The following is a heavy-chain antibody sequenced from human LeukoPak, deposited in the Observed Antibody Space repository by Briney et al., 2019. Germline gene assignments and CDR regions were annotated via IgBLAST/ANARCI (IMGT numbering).Heavy chain of an antibody. J-gene: IGHJ4*02. V-gene: IGHV4-31*03. D-gene: IGHD3-10*01. CDR1: GGSISSGGYY. CDR2: IYYSGST. Sequence: SQTLSLTCTVSGGSISSGGYYWSWIRQHPGKGLEWIGYIYYSGSTYYNPSLKSRVTISVDTSKNQFSLKLSSVTAADTAVYYCARGVYKYYYGSGITLGYFDYWGQGTLVTVSS. CDR3: ARGVYKYYYGSGITLGYFDY.